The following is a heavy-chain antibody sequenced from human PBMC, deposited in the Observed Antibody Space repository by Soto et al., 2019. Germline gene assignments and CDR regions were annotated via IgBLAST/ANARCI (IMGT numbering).Heavy chain of an antibody. J-gene: IGHJ4*02. V-gene: IGHV4-59*01. Sequence: SETLSLTCTVSGDSIRDSFWSWVRQPPGKGLEWIGLVHHTGNTNYNPSLETRVTMLVDTSANHFSLTLTSVTPADTAIYYCARGREDNSDHHFEHFDSWGQGTLVTVSS. D-gene: IGHD3-22*01. CDR1: GDSIRDSF. CDR3: ARGREDNSDHHFEHFDS. CDR2: VHHTGNT.